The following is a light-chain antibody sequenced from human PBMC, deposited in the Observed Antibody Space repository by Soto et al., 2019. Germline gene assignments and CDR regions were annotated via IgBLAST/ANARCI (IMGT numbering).Light chain of an antibody. CDR1: SGYSNYK. CDR3: GADHGSREDV. V-gene: IGLV9-49*01. J-gene: IGLJ1*01. CDR2: VGTGGIVG. Sequence: QPVLTHPPSASASLGASVTLTCTLSSGYSNYKVDWYQQRPGKGPRFVMRVGTGGIVGSKGDGIPDRFSALCSGLNRYLTIKNIQEEDESADNCGADHGSREDVFGTGTKLTVL.